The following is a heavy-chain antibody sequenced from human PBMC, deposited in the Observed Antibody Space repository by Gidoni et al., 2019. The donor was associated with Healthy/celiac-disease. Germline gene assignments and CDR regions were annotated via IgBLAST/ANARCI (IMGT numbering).Heavy chain of an antibody. D-gene: IGHD2-2*01. CDR3: ARDSECCSSTSCYGAFDI. V-gene: IGHV3-21*01. J-gene: IGHJ3*02. CDR1: GFTFSSYS. CDR2: ISSSSSYI. Sequence: EVQLVESGGGLVKPGGSLRLSCAASGFTFSSYSMNWVRQAPGRGLEWVSSISSSSSYIYYADSVKGRFTISRDNAKNSLYLQMNSLRAEDTAVYYCARDSECCSSTSCYGAFDIWGQGTMVTVSS.